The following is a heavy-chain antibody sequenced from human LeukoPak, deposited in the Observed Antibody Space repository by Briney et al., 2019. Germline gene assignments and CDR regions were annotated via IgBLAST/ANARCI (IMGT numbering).Heavy chain of an antibody. D-gene: IGHD6-19*01. CDR3: AREASGWAYYYYYMDV. Sequence: NPSETLSLTCTVSGGSISSYYWSWIRQPAGKGLEWIGRIYTSGSTNYNPSLKSRVTMSVDTSKNQFSLKLSSVTAADTAVYYCAREASGWAYYYYYMDVWGKGTTVTISS. CDR2: IYTSGST. J-gene: IGHJ6*03. CDR1: GGSISSYY. V-gene: IGHV4-4*07.